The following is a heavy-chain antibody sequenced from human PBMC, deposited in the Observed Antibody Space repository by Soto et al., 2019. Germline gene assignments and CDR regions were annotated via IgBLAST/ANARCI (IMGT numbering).Heavy chain of an antibody. V-gene: IGHV3-23*01. J-gene: IGHJ2*01. CDR2: ISGSGIST. Sequence: DVQLLESGGGLVQPGGSLRLSCAASGFTFRSYAMSWVRQAPGKGLEWVSGISGSGISTHYADYVKGRYTVSRDNSKNTLYLQMNSLRAEDTAVYNCAKCPVGPDWYFDLWGRGTLVTVSS. CDR3: AKCPVGPDWYFDL. CDR1: GFTFRSYA.